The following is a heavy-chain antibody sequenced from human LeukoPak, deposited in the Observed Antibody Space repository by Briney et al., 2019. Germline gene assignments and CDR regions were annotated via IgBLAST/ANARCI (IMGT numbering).Heavy chain of an antibody. V-gene: IGHV3-20*04. J-gene: IGHJ4*02. CDR1: GFTFDDYG. Sequence: GGSLRLSCAASGFTFDDYGMSWVRQAPGKGLERVSGINWNGGSTGYADSVKGRFTISRDNSKNSLFLQLNSLRTEDTAVYYCAREIWWRFDYWGQGRLVTVSS. CDR2: INWNGGST. D-gene: IGHD5-12*01. CDR3: AREIWWRFDY.